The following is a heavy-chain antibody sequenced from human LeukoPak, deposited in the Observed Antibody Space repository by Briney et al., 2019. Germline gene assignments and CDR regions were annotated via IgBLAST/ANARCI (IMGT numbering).Heavy chain of an antibody. CDR2: INPNSGGT. J-gene: IGHJ3*02. D-gene: IGHD6-19*01. CDR1: GYTFTGYY. V-gene: IGHV1-2*02. CDR3: ARGVAGTPAAFDI. Sequence: GASVKVSCKASGYTFTGYYMHWVRQAPGQGLEWMGWINPNSGGTNYAQKFQGRVTMTRDTSISTAYMELSRLRSDDTAVYYCARGVAGTPAAFDIWGQGTMVTVSS.